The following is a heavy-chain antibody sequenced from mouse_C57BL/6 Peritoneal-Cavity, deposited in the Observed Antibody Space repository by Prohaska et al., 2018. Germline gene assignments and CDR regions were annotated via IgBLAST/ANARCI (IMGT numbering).Heavy chain of an antibody. Sequence: QVQLQQSGAELVRPGASVTLSCKASGYTFTDYEMHWVKQTPVHGLEWIGAIDPETGGTAYNQKFKGKAILTADQSSSTAYMELRSLTSEDSAVYYCTNYYGSSYAMDYWGQGTSVTVSS. J-gene: IGHJ4*01. CDR2: IDPETGGT. D-gene: IGHD1-1*01. CDR3: TNYYGSSYAMDY. CDR1: GYTFTDYE. V-gene: IGHV1-15*01.